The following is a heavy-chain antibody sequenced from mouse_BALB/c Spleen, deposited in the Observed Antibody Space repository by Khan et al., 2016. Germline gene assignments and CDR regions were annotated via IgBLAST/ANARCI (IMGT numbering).Heavy chain of an antibody. CDR3: ARSAYCDYVYAMDY. CDR1: GYSITSDYA. V-gene: IGHV3-2*02. J-gene: IGHJ4*01. D-gene: IGHD1-1*01. Sequence: EVQLQESGPDLVKPSQSLSLTCTVTGYSITSDYAWNWIRQFPGNKLEWMGYISFSGSTSYNPSLKNRISITRDTSKNQFFLQLNSVTTEDTATYYCARSAYCDYVYAMDYWGQGTSVTVSS. CDR2: ISFSGST.